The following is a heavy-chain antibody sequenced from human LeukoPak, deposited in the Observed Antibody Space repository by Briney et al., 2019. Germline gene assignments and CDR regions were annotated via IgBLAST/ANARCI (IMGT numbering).Heavy chain of an antibody. CDR2: IYISGST. CDR3: AKSNGYGLIDY. CDR1: GGSISSYY. Sequence: SETLSLTCTVSGGSISSYYWSWIRQPAGKGLEWIGRIYISGSTNYNPSLKSRVTMSVDTSKNQFSLKLSSVTAADTAMYYCAKSNGYGLIDYWGQGTLVTVSS. D-gene: IGHD5-12*01. V-gene: IGHV4-4*07. J-gene: IGHJ4*02.